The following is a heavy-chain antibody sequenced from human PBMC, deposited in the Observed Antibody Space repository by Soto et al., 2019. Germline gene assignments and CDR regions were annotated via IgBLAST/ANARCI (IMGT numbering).Heavy chain of an antibody. V-gene: IGHV3-23*01. CDR1: GCTFTNYA. D-gene: IGHD6-13*01. Sequence: EVQLLESGGGFVQPGGSLRRSCAASGCTFTNYAMTWVRQAPGKGLEWVSGISGGGGTTYYADSVKGRFTISRDNSKNTLYLQMNSLRAEDTAVYFCAKDRGYSTHWYTGDYWVQGTMVTVSS. CDR3: AKDRGYSTHWYTGDY. J-gene: IGHJ4*02. CDR2: ISGGGGTT.